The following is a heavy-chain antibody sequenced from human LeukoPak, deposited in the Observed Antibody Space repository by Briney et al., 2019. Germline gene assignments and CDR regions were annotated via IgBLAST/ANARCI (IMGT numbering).Heavy chain of an antibody. V-gene: IGHV3-23*01. CDR1: GFTFTNFA. CDR3: AKDTVGATPRWFDP. CDR2: ISGSGDYT. Sequence: GGSLRLSCAASGFTFTNFAMGWVRQAPGKGLEWVSSISGSGDYTFYGGSVEGRFTISRDNSKNTLYLQMNSLRAEDTAVYYCAKDTVGATPRWFDPWGQGTLVTVSS. J-gene: IGHJ5*02. D-gene: IGHD1-26*01.